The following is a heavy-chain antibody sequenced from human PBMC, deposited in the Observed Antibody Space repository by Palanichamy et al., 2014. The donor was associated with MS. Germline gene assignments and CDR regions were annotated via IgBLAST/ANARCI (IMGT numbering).Heavy chain of an antibody. D-gene: IGHD3-10*01. V-gene: IGHV3-33*01. CDR3: VRDGTNYGTPYFHYSGMGV. Sequence: QVQLVESGGGVVRPGRSLRLSCRASRFTFSHYGMHWVRQTPDKGLEWVAVIWYDGGYKYYADSVKGRFTISRDDSKNTVYLQMNSLRAEDTAVYFCVRDGTNYGTPYFHYSGMGVWGQGTTVTVSS. CDR1: RFTFSHYG. J-gene: IGHJ6*02. CDR2: IWYDGGYK.